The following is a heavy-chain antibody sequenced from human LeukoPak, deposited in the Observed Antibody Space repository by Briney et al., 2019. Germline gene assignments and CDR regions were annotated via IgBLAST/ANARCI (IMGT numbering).Heavy chain of an antibody. J-gene: IGHJ4*02. CDR1: GGSISSYY. Sequence: SETLSLTCTVSGGSISSYYWNWIRQPPGKGLEWIGYVHYSGSTNYNPSLKSRVTISVDTSKSQFSLKLSSATAADTAVYYCATGRSIRYFDYWGQGTLLTVSS. V-gene: IGHV4-59*08. CDR3: ATGRSIRYFDY. D-gene: IGHD3-9*01. CDR2: VHYSGST.